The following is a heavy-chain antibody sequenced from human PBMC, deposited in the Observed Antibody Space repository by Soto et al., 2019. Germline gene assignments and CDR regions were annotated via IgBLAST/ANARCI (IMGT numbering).Heavy chain of an antibody. CDR3: ARSLIAAAGTVDY. Sequence: ASVKVSCKASGYTFTSYAMHWVRQAPGQRLEWMGWINAGNGNTKYSQKFQGRVTITRDTSASTAYMELSSLRSEDTAVYYCARSLIAAAGTVDYWGQGTLVTVSS. CDR1: GYTFTSYA. J-gene: IGHJ4*02. CDR2: INAGNGNT. V-gene: IGHV1-3*01. D-gene: IGHD6-13*01.